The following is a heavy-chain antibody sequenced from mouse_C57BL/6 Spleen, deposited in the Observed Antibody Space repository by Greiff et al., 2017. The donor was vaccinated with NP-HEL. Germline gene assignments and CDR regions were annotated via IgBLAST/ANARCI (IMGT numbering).Heavy chain of an antibody. J-gene: IGHJ1*03. CDR2: IRYDGSN. Sequence: ESGPGLVKPSQSLSLTCSVTGYSITSGYYWNWIRQFPGNKLEWRGYIRYDGSNNYNPSLKNRISITRDTSKNQFFLKLNSVTTEDTATYYCARGVLRYWYFDVWGTGTTVTVSS. V-gene: IGHV3-6*01. D-gene: IGHD1-1*01. CDR3: ARGVLRYWYFDV. CDR1: GYSITSGYY.